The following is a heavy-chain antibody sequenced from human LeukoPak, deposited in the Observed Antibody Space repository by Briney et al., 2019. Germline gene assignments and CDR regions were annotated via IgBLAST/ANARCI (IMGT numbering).Heavy chain of an antibody. CDR3: ARPRIAVAGLFDY. CDR1: GGSISSSSYY. CDR2: MYYSGST. V-gene: IGHV4-39*01. D-gene: IGHD6-19*01. Sequence: PSETLSLTCTVSGGSISSSSYYWGWVRQPPGKGLEWTGSMYYSGSTYDTPSLKSRVTISVDTSKNQSSLKLSSVTAADTAVYYCARPRIAVAGLFDYWGQGTLVTVSS. J-gene: IGHJ4*02.